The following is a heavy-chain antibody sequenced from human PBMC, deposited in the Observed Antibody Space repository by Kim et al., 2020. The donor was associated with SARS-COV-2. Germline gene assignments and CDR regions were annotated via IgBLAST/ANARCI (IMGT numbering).Heavy chain of an antibody. CDR1: GFTFSSYS. CDR2: ISSSSSYI. CDR3: ARGRCSGGSCYYGDYVRYYYYMDV. V-gene: IGHV3-21*01. J-gene: IGHJ6*03. Sequence: GGSLRLSCAASGFTFSSYSMNWVRQAPGKGLEWVSSISSSSSYIYYADSVKGRFTISRDNAKNSLYLQMNSLRAEDTTVYYCARGRCSGGSCYYGDYVRYYYYMDVWGKGTTVTVSS. D-gene: IGHD2-15*01.